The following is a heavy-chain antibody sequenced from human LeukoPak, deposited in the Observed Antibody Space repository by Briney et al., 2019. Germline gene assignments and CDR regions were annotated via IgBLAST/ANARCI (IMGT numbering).Heavy chain of an antibody. CDR1: GYSISSGYF. CDR2: IHHDGIT. J-gene: IGHJ5*02. D-gene: IGHD3-22*01. V-gene: IGHV4-38-2*02. CDR3: ARVHYYDASGYSTSNWFDP. Sequence: SETLSLTCSISGYSISSGYFWGWIRQPPGKGLEWIGNIHHDGITYYNPSLKSRVTISLDPSKNQFSLKLTSVAAADTALYHCARVHYYDASGYSTSNWFDPWGQGTLVTVSS.